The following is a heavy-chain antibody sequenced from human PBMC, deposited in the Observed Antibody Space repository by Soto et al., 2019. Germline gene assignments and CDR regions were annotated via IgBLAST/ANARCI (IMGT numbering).Heavy chain of an antibody. D-gene: IGHD2-2*01. CDR2: INPNSGGT. CDR3: ARSGRGYCSSTSCYQNGFDP. J-gene: IGHJ5*02. CDR1: GYTFTGYY. Sequence: GASVKVSCKASGYTFTGYYMHWVRQAPGQGLEWMGWINPNSGGTNYAQKFQGWVTMTRDTSISTAYMELSRLRSDDTAVYYCARSGRGYCSSTSCYQNGFDPWGQGTLVTVSS. V-gene: IGHV1-2*04.